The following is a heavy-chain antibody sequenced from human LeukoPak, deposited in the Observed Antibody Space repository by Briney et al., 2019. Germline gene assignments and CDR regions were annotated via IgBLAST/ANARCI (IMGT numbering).Heavy chain of an antibody. CDR2: IYYSGNT. J-gene: IGHJ4*02. CDR1: GGSISSSSYY. CDR3: ARLKEGIDY. V-gene: IGHV4-39*01. D-gene: IGHD3-10*01. Sequence: KPSETLSLTCTVSGGSISSSSYYWGWIRQPPGKGLEWIGSIYYSGNTYYNPSLKSRVTISVDTSKNQFSLKLSSVTAADTAVYYCARLKEGIDYWGQGTLVTVSS.